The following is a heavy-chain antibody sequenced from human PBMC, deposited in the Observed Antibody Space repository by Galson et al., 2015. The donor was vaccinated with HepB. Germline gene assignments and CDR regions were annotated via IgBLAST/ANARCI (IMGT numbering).Heavy chain of an antibody. CDR3: ARIKQFQRQNYYYYGMDV. J-gene: IGHJ6*02. D-gene: IGHD6-19*01. V-gene: IGHV4-34*01. Sequence: ETLSLTCAVYCGSVSGYHCTWIRPPPGKRPEWIGEINYTGITNYSPSLTIRVTISLDTSRNKFSLKLRSVTAADTAVYYCARIKQFQRQNYYYYGMDVWGQGTTVAVSS. CDR2: INYTGIT. CDR1: CGSVSGYH.